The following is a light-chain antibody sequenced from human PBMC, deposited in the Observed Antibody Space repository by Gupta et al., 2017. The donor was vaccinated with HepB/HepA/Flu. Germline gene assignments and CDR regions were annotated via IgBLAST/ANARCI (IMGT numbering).Light chain of an antibody. J-gene: IGKJ4*01. CDR3: QQCGNSPYT. CDR1: QVIGSY. V-gene: IGKV3-11*01. Sequence: LTHSATILSSPPGGVATPSCTTNQVIGSYLAWYQQKPGQAPRLLIYDASNRATGIPARFSGSGSGTDFTLTISRLEPEDFAVYYCQQCGNSPYTFGGGTKVEIK. CDR2: DAS.